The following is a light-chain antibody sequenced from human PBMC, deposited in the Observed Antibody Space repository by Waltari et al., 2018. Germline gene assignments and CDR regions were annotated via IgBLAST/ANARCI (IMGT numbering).Light chain of an antibody. CDR2: KAS. J-gene: IGKJ4*01. CDR1: QSISKW. V-gene: IGKV1-5*03. CDR3: QQYNSYSLLT. Sequence: DIQMTQSPSTLSASVGDRITITCRAIQSISKWLAWYQKKPGKAPKLLIYKASTIESGVPSRFSGSGSGTEFTLTISSLQPDDFATYYCQQYNSYSLLTFGGGTKVEIK.